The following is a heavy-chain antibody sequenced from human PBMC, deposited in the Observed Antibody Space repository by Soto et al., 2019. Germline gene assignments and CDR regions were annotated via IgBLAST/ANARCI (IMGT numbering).Heavy chain of an antibody. CDR3: ASVSCTKGPLLVSGMDA. CDR2: INAGNGNT. J-gene: IGHJ6*02. V-gene: IGHV1-3*01. CDR1: GYTFTSYA. Sequence: ASVKVSCKASGYTFTSYAMHWVRQAPGQRLEWMGWINAGNGNTKYSQKFQGRVTITRDTSASTAYMELSSLRSEDTAVYYCASVSCTKGPLLVSGMDAGGQGTTVTVSS. D-gene: IGHD2-2*01.